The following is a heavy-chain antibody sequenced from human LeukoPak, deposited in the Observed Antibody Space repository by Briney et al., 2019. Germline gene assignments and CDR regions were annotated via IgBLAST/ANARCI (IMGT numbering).Heavy chain of an antibody. J-gene: IGHJ4*02. CDR3: ARGYYDRSGSSNPFGS. CDR1: GDSISSSY. V-gene: IGHV4-59*01. Sequence: PSETLSLTCTVSGDSISSSYWSWIRQPPGKRLEWVGYVHYTGKTNYNPSLNNRATISVDMSKNQFSLTLTSVTVADTAMYYCARGYYDRSGSSNPFGSWGQGTLVTVSA. D-gene: IGHD3-22*01. CDR2: VHYTGKT.